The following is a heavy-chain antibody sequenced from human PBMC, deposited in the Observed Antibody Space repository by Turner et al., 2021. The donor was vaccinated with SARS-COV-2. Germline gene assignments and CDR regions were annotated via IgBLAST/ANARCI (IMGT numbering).Heavy chain of an antibody. D-gene: IGHD3-10*01. V-gene: IGHV3-23*04. CDR2: ISGSGDNT. CDR3: AKDRNTYYYGSALDY. J-gene: IGHJ4*02. CDR1: GLTVSSNY. Sequence: EVQLVESGGGLVQPGRSLRLSCTASGLTVSSNYMNWVRQAPGKGLEWVSVISGSGDNTYYADSVKGRFTISRDNSKNTLYLQMNSLRDDDTAVYYCAKDRNTYYYGSALDYWGQGTLVTVSS.